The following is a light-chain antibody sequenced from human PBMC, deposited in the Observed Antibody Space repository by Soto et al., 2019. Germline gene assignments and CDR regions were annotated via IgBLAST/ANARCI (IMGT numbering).Light chain of an antibody. CDR2: DAS. J-gene: IGKJ4*01. V-gene: IGKV3-11*01. CDR1: QSVSNS. Sequence: EIVLTQSPATLSLSPGERATLSCRASQSVSNSLAWYQQKPGQAPRLLIYDASNRAAGIPARFRGSGSGTDFTLTITSLEPEDCAVYYCQQSSNWPPLTFGGVTKVEIK. CDR3: QQSSNWPPLT.